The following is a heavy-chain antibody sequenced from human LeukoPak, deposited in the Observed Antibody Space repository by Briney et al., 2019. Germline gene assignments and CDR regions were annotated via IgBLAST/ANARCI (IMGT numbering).Heavy chain of an antibody. J-gene: IGHJ4*02. D-gene: IGHD5-24*01. V-gene: IGHV3-21*01. CDR1: GFTFSSYK. Sequence: GGSLRLSCAASGFTFSSYKMNWVRQAPGKGLEWVSSISSSSSYIYYADSVKGRFTISRDNAKNSLSLRMNSLRADDTAVYYCATESVELATIPLGYWGQGTLVTVSS. CDR3: ATESVELATIPLGY. CDR2: ISSSSSYI.